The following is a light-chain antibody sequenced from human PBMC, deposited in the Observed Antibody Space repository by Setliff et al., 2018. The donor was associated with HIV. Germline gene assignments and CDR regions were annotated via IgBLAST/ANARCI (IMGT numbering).Light chain of an antibody. CDR1: SSDVGAYNY. Sequence: QSVLTQPASVSGSPGQSITISCTGNSSDVGAYNYVSWYQQHPGKAPKLMIYDVSNRPSGVSNRFSGSKSGNTASLTISGLQAEDEAYYYCSSYTSSSTLVFGTGTKVTVL. CDR2: DVS. V-gene: IGLV2-14*03. CDR3: SSYTSSSTLV. J-gene: IGLJ1*01.